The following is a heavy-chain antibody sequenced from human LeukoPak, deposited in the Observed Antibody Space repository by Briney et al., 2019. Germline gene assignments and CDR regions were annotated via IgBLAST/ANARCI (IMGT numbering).Heavy chain of an antibody. CDR1: GFTFSSYA. Sequence: QAGGSLRLSCAASGFTFSSYAMSWVRQAPGKGLEWVSAISGSGGSTYYAASVKGRFTISRGNSKNTLYLQMNSLRAEDTAVYYCAKWRASYGGYEWYFDYWGQGTLVTVSS. J-gene: IGHJ4*02. CDR2: ISGSGGST. D-gene: IGHD5-12*01. V-gene: IGHV3-23*01. CDR3: AKWRASYGGYEWYFDY.